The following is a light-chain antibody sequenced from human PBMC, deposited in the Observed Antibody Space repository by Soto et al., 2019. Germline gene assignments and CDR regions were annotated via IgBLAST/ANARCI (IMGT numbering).Light chain of an antibody. V-gene: IGKV3-20*01. CDR3: QQYDRSPWT. CDR2: GAS. Sequence: ESVLTQSPGTLSLSLGDRATLXXRASQSVSSSYLAWYQHKPGQAPRLXIYGASSRATGIPDRFSGSGSGTDFTLIISRLEPEDFAVYYCQQYDRSPWTFGQGTKVDIK. CDR1: QSVSSSY. J-gene: IGKJ1*01.